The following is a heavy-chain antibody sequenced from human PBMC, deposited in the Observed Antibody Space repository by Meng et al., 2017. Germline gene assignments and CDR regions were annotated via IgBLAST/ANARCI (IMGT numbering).Heavy chain of an antibody. D-gene: IGHD5-24*01. V-gene: IGHV1-18*01. CDR3: ARVELERALVGRDGYNYYYYYGMDV. Sequence: ASVKVSCKASGYTFTSYGISWVRQAPGQGLEWMGWISAYNGNTNYAQKLQGRVTMTTDTSTSTAYMELRSLRSEDTAVYYCARVELERALVGRDGYNYYYYYGMDVWGQGTTVTVSS. CDR1: GYTFTSYG. J-gene: IGHJ6*02. CDR2: ISAYNGNT.